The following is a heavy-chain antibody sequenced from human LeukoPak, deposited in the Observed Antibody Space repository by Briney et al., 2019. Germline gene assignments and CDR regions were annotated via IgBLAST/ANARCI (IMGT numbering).Heavy chain of an antibody. D-gene: IGHD6-19*01. CDR3: ASPTTQYSSGLRGFDY. CDR1: GFTFSSYA. V-gene: IGHV3-30-3*01. Sequence: GGSLRLSCAASGFTFSSYAMHWVRQAPGKGLEWVAVISYDGSNKYYADSVKGRFTISRDNSKNTLYLQMNSLRAEDTAVYYCASPTTQYSSGLRGFDYWGQGTLVTVSS. CDR2: ISYDGSNK. J-gene: IGHJ4*02.